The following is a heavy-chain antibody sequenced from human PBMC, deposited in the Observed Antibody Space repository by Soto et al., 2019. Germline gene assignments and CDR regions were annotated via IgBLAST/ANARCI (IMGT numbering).Heavy chain of an antibody. CDR3: AKDAVAYNGEWGWFDL. D-gene: IGHD3-10*01. CDR1: GFTFKNFA. J-gene: IGHJ5*02. V-gene: IGHV3-23*01. Sequence: EVQLLESGGGLVQPGGSLRLSCVASGFTFKNFAVSWVRQAPGKGMEWVSAIGGSGSSANYADSVKGRFTVSRDDSKSTRYLQMGGLRVDDTALYYCAKDAVAYNGEWGWFDLWGQGTLVTVSS. CDR2: IGGSGSSA.